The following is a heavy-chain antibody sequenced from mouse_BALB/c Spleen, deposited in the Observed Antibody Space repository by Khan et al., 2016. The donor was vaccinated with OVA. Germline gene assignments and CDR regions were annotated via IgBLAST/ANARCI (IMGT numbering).Heavy chain of an antibody. V-gene: IGHV3-2*02. CDR1: GYSITSDYA. CDR3: ARSGTISTVVATDFDS. CDR2: IKYSGST. D-gene: IGHD1-1*01. Sequence: EVQLQESGPGLVKPSQSLSLTCTVTGYSITSDYAWNWIRQFPGNKLEWMGYIKYSGSTSYNPSLKSRISITRNTSQNQFFLQLISLTTEDTATYYCARSGTISTVVATDFDSWRQGTTLTVSS. J-gene: IGHJ2*01.